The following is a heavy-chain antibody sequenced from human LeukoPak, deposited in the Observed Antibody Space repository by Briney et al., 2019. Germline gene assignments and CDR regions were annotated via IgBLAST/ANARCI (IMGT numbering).Heavy chain of an antibody. CDR2: IIPIFGTA. CDR1: GGTFSSYA. Sequence: GASVKVSCKASGGTFSSYAISWVRQAPGQGLEWMGGIIPIFGTANYAQKFQGRVTITADKSTSTAYMELSSLRSEDTAAYYCASPLPDYYDSSGYYPFDYWGQGTLVTVSS. J-gene: IGHJ4*02. D-gene: IGHD3-22*01. V-gene: IGHV1-69*06. CDR3: ASPLPDYYDSSGYYPFDY.